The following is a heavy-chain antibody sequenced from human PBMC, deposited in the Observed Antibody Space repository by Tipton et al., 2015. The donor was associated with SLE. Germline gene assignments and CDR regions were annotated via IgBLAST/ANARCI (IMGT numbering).Heavy chain of an antibody. D-gene: IGHD1-1*01. J-gene: IGHJ6*02. CDR1: GGSISSYY. V-gene: IGHV4-59*12. CDR3: ATWRRPYYYYGMDV. CDR2: IYYSGST. Sequence: LRLSCTVSGGSISSYYWSWIRQPPGKGLGWIGYIYYSGSTNYNPPLKSRVTISVDTSKNQFSLKLSSVTAADTAVYYCATWRRPYYYYGMDVWGQGTTVTVSS.